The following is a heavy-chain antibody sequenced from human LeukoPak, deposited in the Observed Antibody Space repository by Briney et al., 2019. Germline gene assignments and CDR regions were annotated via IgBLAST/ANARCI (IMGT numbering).Heavy chain of an antibody. CDR1: GYTFTSYG. Sequence: GASVKVSCKASGYTFTSYGISWVRQAPGQGLEWVGWISAYSGNTNYAQKLQGRVTMTTDTSTSTAYMELRNLGSDDTAVYYCARYCSSTSCPLATDAFDIWGQGTMVTVSS. D-gene: IGHD2-2*01. CDR3: ARYCSSTSCPLATDAFDI. V-gene: IGHV1-18*01. J-gene: IGHJ3*02. CDR2: ISAYSGNT.